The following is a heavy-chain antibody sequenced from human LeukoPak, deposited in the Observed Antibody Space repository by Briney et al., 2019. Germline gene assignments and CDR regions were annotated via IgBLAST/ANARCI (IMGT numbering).Heavy chain of an antibody. CDR1: GYTFLRHG. D-gene: IGHD6-13*01. V-gene: IGHV1-18*01. CDR3: ARDIAVAGNKLRSGTHLDY. Sequence: ASVKVSCKASGYTFLRHGFSWVRQAPGQGLEWMGWISAETGNTVYAQKFQGRVTMTTDTYTSTPYIEVRSLTSDDTAVYYCARDIAVAGNKLRSGTHLDYWGQGTLVTVSS. CDR2: ISAETGNT. J-gene: IGHJ4*02.